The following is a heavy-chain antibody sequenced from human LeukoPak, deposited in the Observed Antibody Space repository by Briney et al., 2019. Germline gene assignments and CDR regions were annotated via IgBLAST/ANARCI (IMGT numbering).Heavy chain of an antibody. V-gene: IGHV3-30*02. D-gene: IGHD2-2*01. CDR3: AKEGPASKPSDLDY. J-gene: IGHJ4*02. Sequence: PGGSLRLSCAASGFIFSDYGMHWVRQAPGKGLEWVTFIRYDGSNKYYADSVKGRFTISRDNSKNTVYLQMNSLRSEDTAVYYCAKEGPASKPSDLDYWGQGTLVTVSS. CDR2: IRYDGSNK. CDR1: GFIFSDYG.